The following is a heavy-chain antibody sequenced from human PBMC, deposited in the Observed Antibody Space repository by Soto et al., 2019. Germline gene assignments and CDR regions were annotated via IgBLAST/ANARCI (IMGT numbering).Heavy chain of an antibody. D-gene: IGHD6-6*01. CDR3: ARGRIGGSSSSALYYYYYYMDV. Sequence: NRGCRRSWIRQPPGKGLERIGYIYYSGSTNYNPSLKSRVTIAVDTSKNQFSLKLSSVTAADTAVYYCARGRIGGSSSSALYYYYYYMDVWGKGTTVTVSS. V-gene: IGHV4-61*08. J-gene: IGHJ6*03. CDR2: IYYSGST. CDR1: NRGCR.